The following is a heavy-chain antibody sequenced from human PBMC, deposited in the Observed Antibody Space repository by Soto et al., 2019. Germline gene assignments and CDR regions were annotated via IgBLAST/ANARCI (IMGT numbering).Heavy chain of an antibody. CDR3: ARHEGWTGPDQ. Sequence: QVHLQESGPGLVKPSETLSLTCAVSGASIGSGGWWSWVRQPPGKGLEWIAEIFHDGNTNYSPSLKSRVTISVDKSQNQCSRNGYSVTAADTAVYYCARHEGWTGPDQWGQGTLVTVSS. CDR2: IFHDGNT. D-gene: IGHD2-8*02. V-gene: IGHV4-4*02. J-gene: IGHJ5*02. CDR1: GASIGSGGW.